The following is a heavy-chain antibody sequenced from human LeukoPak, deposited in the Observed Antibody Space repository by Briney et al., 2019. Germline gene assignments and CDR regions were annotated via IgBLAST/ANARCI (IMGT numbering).Heavy chain of an antibody. CDR3: ARHGTKLGYEAYFDY. D-gene: IGHD1-7*01. V-gene: IGHV4-59*08. CDR1: GGSLSSYY. CDR2: IYYSGST. Sequence: PSETLSLTCTVSGGSLSSYYWSWIRQPPGKGLEWIGYIYYSGSTNYNPALKSRVTISVDTSKNQFSLKPSSVTAADTAVYYCARHGTKLGYEAYFDYWGQGTLVTVSS. J-gene: IGHJ4*02.